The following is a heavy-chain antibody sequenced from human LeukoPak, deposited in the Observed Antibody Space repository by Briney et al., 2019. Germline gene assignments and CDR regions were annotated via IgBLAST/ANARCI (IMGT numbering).Heavy chain of an antibody. V-gene: IGHV3-48*03. CDR2: ISSVGDTI. J-gene: IGHJ5*02. Sequence: PALYMRISCAGSGFTLRSYKMRWVRQDPGNELEWVSYISSVGDTIYYADSVKGRFTISRDNARNLLYLHMNSLRAEDTAVYFCANNLHRPGDHWGQGTRVTVSS. CDR1: GFTLRSYK. CDR3: ANNLHRPGDH. D-gene: IGHD5-24*01.